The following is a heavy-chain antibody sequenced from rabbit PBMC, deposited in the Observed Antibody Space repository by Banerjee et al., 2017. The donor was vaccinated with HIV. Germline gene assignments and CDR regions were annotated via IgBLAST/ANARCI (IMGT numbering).Heavy chain of an antibody. CDR1: GFDLSNYYW. J-gene: IGHJ3*01. CDR3: VREDAGYAGYGYATIGL. CDR2: IVAGSSGIT. Sequence: QSLEESGGDLVKPGASLTLTCKASGFDLSNYYWICWVRQAPGKGLEWIGCIVAGSSGITDYASWAKGRFTISKTSSTTVTLQVTSLTAADTATYFCVREDAGYAGYGYATIGLWGQGTLVTVS. D-gene: IGHD6-1*01. V-gene: IGHV1S40*01.